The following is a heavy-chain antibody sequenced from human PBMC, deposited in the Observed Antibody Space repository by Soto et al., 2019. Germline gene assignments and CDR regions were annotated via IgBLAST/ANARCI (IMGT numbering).Heavy chain of an antibody. D-gene: IGHD4-17*01. CDR2: ISAYNGNT. CDR3: ARDRQMTTVTARYYYGMDV. V-gene: IGHV1-18*01. Sequence: QVKLVQSGAEVKKPGASVKVSCKASGYTFTSYGISWVRQAPGQGLEWMGWISAYNGNTNYAQKLQGRVTMTTDTSTSTAYMELRSLRSDDTAVYYCARDRQMTTVTARYYYGMDVWGQGTTVTVSS. CDR1: GYTFTSYG. J-gene: IGHJ6*02.